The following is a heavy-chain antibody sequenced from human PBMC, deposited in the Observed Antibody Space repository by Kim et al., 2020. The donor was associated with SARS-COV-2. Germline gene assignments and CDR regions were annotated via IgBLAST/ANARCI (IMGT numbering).Heavy chain of an antibody. Sequence: YTPSFQGHVTISADKSISTAYLQWSSLKASDTAMYYCARLEGGRPAGAFDIWGQGTRVTVSS. CDR3: ARLEGGRPAGAFDI. J-gene: IGHJ3*02. V-gene: IGHV5-10-1*01. D-gene: IGHD1-26*01.